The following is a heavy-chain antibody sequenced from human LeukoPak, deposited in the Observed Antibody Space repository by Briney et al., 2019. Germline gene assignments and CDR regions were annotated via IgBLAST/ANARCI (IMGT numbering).Heavy chain of an antibody. V-gene: IGHV1-69*04. Sequence: SVKVSCKASGGTFSSYAISWVRQAPGQGLEWMGRIIPILGIANYAQKFQGRVTITADKSTSTAYMELSSLRSEDTAVYYCASSYGSGSSHLYYFDYWGQGTLVTVSS. CDR2: IIPILGIA. D-gene: IGHD3-10*01. J-gene: IGHJ4*02. CDR1: GGTFSSYA. CDR3: ASSYGSGSSHLYYFDY.